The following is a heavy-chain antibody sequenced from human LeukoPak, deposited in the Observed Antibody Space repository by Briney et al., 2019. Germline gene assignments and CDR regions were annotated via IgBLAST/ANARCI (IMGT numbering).Heavy chain of an antibody. CDR2: INPSGGST. CDR1: GYTFTSYY. J-gene: IGHJ6*04. CDR3: ARDLPDMVMTGYRYDYYYGMDV. D-gene: IGHD3-9*01. V-gene: IGHV1-46*01. Sequence: ASVRVSCKASGYTFTSYYMHWVRQAPGQGLEWMGIINPSGGSTSYAQKFQGRVTMTRDTSTSTVYMELSSLRSEDTAVYYCARDLPDMVMTGYRYDYYYGMDVWGKGTTVTVSS.